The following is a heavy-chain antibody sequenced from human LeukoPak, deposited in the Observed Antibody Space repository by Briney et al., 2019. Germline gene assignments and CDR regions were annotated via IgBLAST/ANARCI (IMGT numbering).Heavy chain of an antibody. D-gene: IGHD1-14*01. V-gene: IGHV3-48*04. CDR2: ISSSGSTI. CDR1: GFTFSSYS. CDR3: ARDTGTGAFDI. Sequence: GGSLRLSCAASGFTFSSYSMNWVRQAPGKGLEWVSYISSSGSTIYYADSVKGRFTISRDNAKNSLYLQMNSLRAEDTAVYYCARDTGTGAFDIWGQGTMVTVSS. J-gene: IGHJ3*02.